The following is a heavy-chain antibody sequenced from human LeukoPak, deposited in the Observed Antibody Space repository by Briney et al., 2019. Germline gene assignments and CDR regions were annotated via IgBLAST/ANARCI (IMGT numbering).Heavy chain of an antibody. CDR3: AKCFYDSSGYYYFDY. CDR2: ISGSGGNT. J-gene: IGHJ4*02. V-gene: IGHV3-23*01. D-gene: IGHD3-22*01. Sequence: PGGSLRLSCGASGLTFSSYAMSWVRQAPGKGLERVSAISGSGGNTYYADSVKGRFTISRDNSKNTLYLQMNSLRAEDTAVYYCAKCFYDSSGYYYFDYWGQGTPVTVSS. CDR1: GLTFSSYA.